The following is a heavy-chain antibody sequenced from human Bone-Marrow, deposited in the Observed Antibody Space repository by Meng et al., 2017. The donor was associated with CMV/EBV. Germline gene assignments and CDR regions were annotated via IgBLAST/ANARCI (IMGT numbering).Heavy chain of an antibody. CDR3: ARRHSDTIFGVAPLGY. CDR1: GVSISSSS. J-gene: IGHJ4*02. Sequence: GESLKISCTVSGVSISSSSYYWGWIRQPPGKGLEWVGWISVHNGHTKYAQNLQGRVTMTTDTSTSTAYMELRSLRSDDTAVYYCARRHSDTIFGVAPLGYWGQGALVTVAS. D-gene: IGHD3-3*01. V-gene: IGHV1-18*01. CDR2: ISVHNGHT.